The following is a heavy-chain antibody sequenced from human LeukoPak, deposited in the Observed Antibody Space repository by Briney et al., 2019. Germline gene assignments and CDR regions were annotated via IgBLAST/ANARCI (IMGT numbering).Heavy chain of an antibody. Sequence: GASVKVSCKASGGTFSSYTISWVRQAPGQGLEWMGWINPNSGGTNYAQKFQGRVTMTRDTSISTAYMELSRLRSDDTAVYYCARDRGIYDSSGFPGNDYWGQGTLVTVSS. CDR2: INPNSGGT. D-gene: IGHD3-22*01. V-gene: IGHV1-2*02. CDR1: GGTFSSYT. CDR3: ARDRGIYDSSGFPGNDY. J-gene: IGHJ4*02.